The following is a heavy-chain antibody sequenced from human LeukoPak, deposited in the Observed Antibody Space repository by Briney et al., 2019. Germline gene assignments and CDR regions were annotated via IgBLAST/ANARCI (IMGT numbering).Heavy chain of an antibody. D-gene: IGHD3-22*01. CDR2: ISSSSSYI. CDR1: GFTFSSYS. J-gene: IGHJ4*02. CDR3: ARDRLYYYDSSGYQGDFDY. V-gene: IGHV3-21*01. Sequence: GGSLRLSCAASGFTFSSYSMNWVRQAPGKGLEWVSSISSSSSYIYYADSVKGRSTISRDNAKNSLYLQMNSLRAEDTAVYYCARDRLYYYDSSGYQGDFDYWGQGTLVTVSS.